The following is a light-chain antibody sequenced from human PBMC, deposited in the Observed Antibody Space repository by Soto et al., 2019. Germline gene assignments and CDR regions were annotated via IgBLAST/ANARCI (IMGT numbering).Light chain of an antibody. CDR3: SSYTSSTTLV. CDR1: SSDVGGYNY. CDR2: DVG. Sequence: SVLTQPASVSGSPGQSITISCTGTSSDVGGYNYVSWYQQHPGKAPKLMIYDVGNRPSGVSNRFSGSKSGNTASLTISGLQAEDEADYYRSSYTSSTTLVFGGGTKLTVL. J-gene: IGLJ2*01. V-gene: IGLV2-14*01.